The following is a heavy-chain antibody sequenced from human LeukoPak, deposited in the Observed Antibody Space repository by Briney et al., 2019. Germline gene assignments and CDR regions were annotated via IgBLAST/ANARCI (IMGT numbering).Heavy chain of an antibody. CDR2: IYTSGTT. V-gene: IGHV4-4*07. J-gene: IGHJ4*02. Sequence: PSETLSLTCTVSGGSINTCYWSWIRQPAGKGLEWIGRIYTSGTTNYNPSLKSRVTMSVDTSKNQFSLNLNSLTAADTGVYYCARDRYHGSGYYYPFDYWGQGTLVTVSS. CDR1: GGSINTCY. CDR3: ARDRYHGSGYYYPFDY. D-gene: IGHD3-22*01.